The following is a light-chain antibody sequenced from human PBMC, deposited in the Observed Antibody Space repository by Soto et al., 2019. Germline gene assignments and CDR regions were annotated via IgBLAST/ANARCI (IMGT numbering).Light chain of an antibody. Sequence: EIVLTQSPGALSLSTGERATLSCRASQSVSNNYLAWYQQKPGQAPRLFIYGASTRATGVPDRFSGSGSGTDFTLTISRLEPEDFAVYYCQQYGTSPRTFGQGTKV. J-gene: IGKJ1*01. CDR1: QSVSNNY. CDR2: GAS. V-gene: IGKV3-20*01. CDR3: QQYGTSPRT.